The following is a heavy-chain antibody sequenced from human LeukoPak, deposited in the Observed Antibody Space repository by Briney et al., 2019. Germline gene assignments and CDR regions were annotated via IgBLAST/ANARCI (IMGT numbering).Heavy chain of an antibody. CDR3: ARHFLGDYYYFDY. J-gene: IGHJ4*02. Sequence: PSETLSLTCTVSGGSISSYYWSWIRQPPGKGLEWIGYIYYSGSTNYNPSLKSRVTISVDTSKNQFSLKLGSVTAADTAVYYCARHFLGDYYYFDYWGQGTLVTVSS. CDR1: GGSISSYY. CDR2: IYYSGST. D-gene: IGHD4-17*01. V-gene: IGHV4-59*08.